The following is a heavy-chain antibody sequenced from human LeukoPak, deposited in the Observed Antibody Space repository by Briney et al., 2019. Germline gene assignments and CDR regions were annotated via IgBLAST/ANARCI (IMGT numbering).Heavy chain of an antibody. CDR2: LSFDGSSE. Sequence: GGSLRLSCAASGFAFSTYGIHWVRQAPGKGPEWVAVLSFDGSSEYYADSVKGRFTVSRDNSKNTLYLQMNSLRDEDTAVYYCAKGSGSSGWNDLLGVVDYWGQGTLVTVSS. V-gene: IGHV3-30*18. D-gene: IGHD6-19*01. CDR3: AKGSGSSGWNDLLGVVDY. J-gene: IGHJ4*02. CDR1: GFAFSTYG.